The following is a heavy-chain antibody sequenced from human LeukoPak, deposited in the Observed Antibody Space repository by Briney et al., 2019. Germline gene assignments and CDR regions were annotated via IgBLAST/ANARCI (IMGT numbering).Heavy chain of an antibody. J-gene: IGHJ3*02. CDR1: GGPITTSNW. V-gene: IGHV4-4*02. CDR2: IYHTGST. D-gene: IGHD6-13*01. Sequence: MASETLSLTCAVSGGPITTSNWWTWVRQPPGKGLEWIGEIYHTGSTNYNPSLKSRVTISVDKSKNQFSLKLTSVTAADTAVYYCARNGPTAAGAFDSWGQGTLVTVSS. CDR3: ARNGPTAAGAFDS.